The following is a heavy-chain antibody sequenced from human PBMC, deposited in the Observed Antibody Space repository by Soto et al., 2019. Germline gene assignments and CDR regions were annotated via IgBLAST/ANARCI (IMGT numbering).Heavy chain of an antibody. CDR1: GYSFTDYH. V-gene: IGHV1-2*04. CDR3: ARGDSTDCSNGVCSFFYNHDMDV. J-gene: IGHJ6*02. Sequence: ASVKVSCKASGYSFTDYHIHWVRQAPGQGLEWLGRINPKGGGTSTAQKFQGWVAMTTDTSISTASMELTRLTSDDTAIYYCARGDSTDCSNGVCSFFYNHDMDVWGQGTTVTVSS. CDR2: INPKGGGT. D-gene: IGHD2-8*01.